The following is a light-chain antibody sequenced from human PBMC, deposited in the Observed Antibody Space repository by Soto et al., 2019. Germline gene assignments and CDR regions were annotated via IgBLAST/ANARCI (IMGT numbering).Light chain of an antibody. V-gene: IGKV3-20*01. J-gene: IGKJ4*01. CDR2: GAS. CDR1: QSVSSNY. Sequence: EIVLTQSPGTLSLSAGERVTLSCRASQSVSSNYLSWYQQRPGQAPRLLIYGASTRATATPDRFSGSGSGTAFTLTISRLEPEDSAVYYCQQYGSSPLTFGGGTKVEIK. CDR3: QQYGSSPLT.